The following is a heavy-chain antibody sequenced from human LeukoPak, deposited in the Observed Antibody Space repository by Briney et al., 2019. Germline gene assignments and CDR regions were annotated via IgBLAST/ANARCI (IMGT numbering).Heavy chain of an antibody. Sequence: ASVKVSCKASGYTFSTYGISWVRQAPGQGLEWMGWISAYNGNTNYAQKLQDRVTMPTDTSTNTAYMEPRSLRSDDTAVYYCARDTLPGLAAAGSTDYWGQGTLVTVSS. CDR3: ARDTLPGLAAAGSTDY. CDR2: ISAYNGNT. V-gene: IGHV1-18*01. J-gene: IGHJ4*02. D-gene: IGHD6-13*01. CDR1: GYTFSTYG.